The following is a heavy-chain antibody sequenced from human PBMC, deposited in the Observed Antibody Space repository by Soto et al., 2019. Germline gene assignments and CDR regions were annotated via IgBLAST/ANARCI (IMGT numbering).Heavy chain of an antibody. CDR1: GFSLSTDGVG. J-gene: IGHJ6*02. V-gene: IGHV2-5*02. CDR3: AHRRVLYGMDV. CDR2: IYWDDGK. Sequence: QITLKESGPTLVKPTQTLTLTCTFTGFSLSTDGVGVGWIRQPPGKALEWLAAIYWDDGKFYSPSLKSRLTTTKDTSKNQVALTMTNMDPVDTATYHCAHRRVLYGMDVWGQGTTVTVSS.